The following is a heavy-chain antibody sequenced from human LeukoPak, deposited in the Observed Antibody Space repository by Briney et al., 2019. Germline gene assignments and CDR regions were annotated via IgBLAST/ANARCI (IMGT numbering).Heavy chain of an antibody. J-gene: IGHJ3*02. CDR1: GFTFSTYG. Sequence: GRSLRLSCAASGFTFSTYGMHWVRQAPGKRLEWVAVTWYDGSYKYYGDSVKGRFTISRDNSKNTLYLQMASLRVEDTAVYYCARQFDGSHPNAFDIWGQGTMVTVSS. CDR3: ARQFDGSHPNAFDI. V-gene: IGHV3-33*01. D-gene: IGHD1-26*01. CDR2: TWYDGSYK.